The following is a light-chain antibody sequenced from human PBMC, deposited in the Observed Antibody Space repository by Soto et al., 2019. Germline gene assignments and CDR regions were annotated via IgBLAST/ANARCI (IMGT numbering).Light chain of an antibody. Sequence: EIVMTQSPATLSVSPGERVILSCRSSQGVSGSLAWYQQNPGQAPRLLIYDASDRATGILARFSGSGSGTEFTLTLSSLQSEDFAVYYCQQYNSWPWTFGQGTKVEIK. CDR1: QGVSGS. CDR3: QQYNSWPWT. CDR2: DAS. J-gene: IGKJ1*01. V-gene: IGKV3-15*01.